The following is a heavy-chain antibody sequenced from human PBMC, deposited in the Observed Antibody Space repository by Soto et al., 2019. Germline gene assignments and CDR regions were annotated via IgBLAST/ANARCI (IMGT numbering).Heavy chain of an antibody. CDR1: GFTFSSYW. Sequence: GSLRLACAASGFTFSSYWMSWVRQAPGKGLEWVANIKQDGSEKYYVDSVKGRFTISRDNAKNSLYLQMNSLRAEDTAVYYCARERTVAGTRYYYYGMDVWGQGTTVTVSS. V-gene: IGHV3-7*03. CDR3: ARERTVAGTRYYYYGMDV. J-gene: IGHJ6*02. CDR2: IKQDGSEK. D-gene: IGHD6-19*01.